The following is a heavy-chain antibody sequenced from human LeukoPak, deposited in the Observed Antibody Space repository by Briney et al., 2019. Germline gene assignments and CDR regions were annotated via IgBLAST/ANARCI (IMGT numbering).Heavy chain of an antibody. V-gene: IGHV1-69*04. Sequence: GASVKVSCKASGGTFSSYAISWVRQAPGQGLEWMGRIIPILGIANYAQKFQGRVTITADKSTSTAYMELSSLRSDDTAVYYCARAVRFLEWLLNYFDYWGQGTLVTVSS. J-gene: IGHJ4*02. CDR1: GGTFSSYA. CDR3: ARAVRFLEWLLNYFDY. CDR2: IIPILGIA. D-gene: IGHD3-3*01.